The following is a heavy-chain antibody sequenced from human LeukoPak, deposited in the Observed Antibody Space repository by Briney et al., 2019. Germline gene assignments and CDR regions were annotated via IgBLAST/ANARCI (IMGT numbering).Heavy chain of an antibody. D-gene: IGHD3-22*01. J-gene: IGHJ4*02. CDR3: AKGDYYDSSGYYYDYFDY. Sequence: TGGSLRLSCAASGFTFSSYAMSWVRQAPGKGLEWVSAISGSGGSTYYADSVKGRFTISRDNSKYTLYLQMNSLRAEDTAVYYCAKGDYYDSSGYYYDYFDYWGQGTLVTVSS. V-gene: IGHV3-23*01. CDR1: GFTFSSYA. CDR2: ISGSGGST.